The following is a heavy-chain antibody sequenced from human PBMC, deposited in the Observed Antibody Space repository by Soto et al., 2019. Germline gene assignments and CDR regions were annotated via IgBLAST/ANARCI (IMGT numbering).Heavy chain of an antibody. D-gene: IGHD6-19*01. CDR1: GFTFSSYA. CDR2: ISNSGDIT. CDR3: ARGYSSAWNYFDY. Sequence: GGSLRLSCAASGFTFSSYAMSWVRQAPGKGLEWVSSISNSGDITYYADSVKGRFTISRDNSKNTYLQMNSLRAEDTAVYYCARGYSSAWNYFDYWGQGTLVTVSS. V-gene: IGHV3-23*01. J-gene: IGHJ4*02.